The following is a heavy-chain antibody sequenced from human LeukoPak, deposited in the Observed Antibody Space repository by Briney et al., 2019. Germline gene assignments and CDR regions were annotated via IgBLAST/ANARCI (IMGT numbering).Heavy chain of an antibody. CDR2: IKSKTDGGTT. CDR1: GFTFSNAW. J-gene: IGHJ4*01. V-gene: IGHV3-15*01. CDR3: PTPSVRYFSGGSCYSADY. Sequence: GGSLRLSCAASGFTFSNAWMSWVRQAPGKGLEWVGRIKSKTDGGTTDYAAPVKGRFTISRDDSKNTLYLQMNSLKTEDTAVYYWPTPSVRYFSGGSCYSADYWGQGTLVTVSS. D-gene: IGHD2-15*01.